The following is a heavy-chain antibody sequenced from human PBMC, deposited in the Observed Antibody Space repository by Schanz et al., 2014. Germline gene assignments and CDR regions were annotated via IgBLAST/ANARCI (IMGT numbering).Heavy chain of an antibody. J-gene: IGHJ3*02. CDR1: GFTFSSHW. Sequence: EVQLLESGGGLIQPGGSLRLSCAASGFTFSSHWMHWVRQDPGKGLVWVAAISGSGGSTYYADSVKGRFTISRDNSKNTLYLQMNSLRPEDTAVYYCARKMKLGVYGGKGHDSLDIWGQGTMVTVSS. D-gene: IGHD4-17*01. V-gene: IGHV3-23*01. CDR2: ISGSGGST. CDR3: ARKMKLGVYGGKGHDSLDI.